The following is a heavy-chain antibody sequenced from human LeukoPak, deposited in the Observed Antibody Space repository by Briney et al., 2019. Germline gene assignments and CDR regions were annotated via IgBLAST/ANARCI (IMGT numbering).Heavy chain of an antibody. V-gene: IGHV1-18*01. CDR3: ARETDSSGYFYDAFDI. Sequence: ASVTVSCKASGYTFTSYGISWVRQAPGQGLEWMGWISAYNGNTNYAQKLQGRVTMTTDTSTSTAYMELRSLRSDDTAVYYCARETDSSGYFYDAFDIWGQGTMVTVSS. CDR1: GYTFTSYG. J-gene: IGHJ3*02. CDR2: ISAYNGNT. D-gene: IGHD3-22*01.